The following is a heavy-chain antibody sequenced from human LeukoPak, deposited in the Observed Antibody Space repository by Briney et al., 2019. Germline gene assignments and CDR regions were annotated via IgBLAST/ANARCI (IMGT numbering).Heavy chain of an antibody. V-gene: IGHV1-69*01. D-gene: IGHD2-15*01. CDR2: IIPTFGTA. CDR3: ARGLDCSGGSCYRSPSGYNWFDP. Sequence: GSSVKVSCKASGGTFSSYAISWVRQAPGQGLEWMGGIIPTFGTANYAQKFQGRVTITADESTSTAYMELSSLRSEDTAVYYCARGLDCSGGSCYRSPSGYNWFDPWGQGTLVTVSS. J-gene: IGHJ5*02. CDR1: GGTFSSYA.